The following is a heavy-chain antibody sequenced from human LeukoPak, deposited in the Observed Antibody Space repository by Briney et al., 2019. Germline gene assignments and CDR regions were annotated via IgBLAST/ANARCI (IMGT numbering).Heavy chain of an antibody. CDR1: LHPYHRYS. CDR3: AREGTYYYDSSGPFEY. V-gene: IGHV3-21*01. CDR2: ISISSSYI. J-gene: IGHJ4*02. D-gene: IGHD3-22*01. Sequence: LFQASSLHPYHRYSKICVAHPRRRGREGGSSISISSSYIYYAYSVKCRVTISRDNAKNSLYLQMNSLRAEDTAVYYCAREGTYYYDSSGPFEYWGQGTLVTVSS.